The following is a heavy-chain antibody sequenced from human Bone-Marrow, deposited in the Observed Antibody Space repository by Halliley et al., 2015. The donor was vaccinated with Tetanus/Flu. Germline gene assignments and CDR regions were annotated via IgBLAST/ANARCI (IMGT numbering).Heavy chain of an antibody. D-gene: IGHD4-17*01. J-gene: IGHJ3*02. V-gene: IGHV3-7*03. CDR3: ARSGHGDYQPDAFDM. Sequence: ANIKQDGSEKYYVDSVTGRFPISRDNAKKSLLLQVNSLRAEDTAMFFCARSGHGDYQPDAFDMWGQGTLVTVSS. CDR2: IKQDGSEK.